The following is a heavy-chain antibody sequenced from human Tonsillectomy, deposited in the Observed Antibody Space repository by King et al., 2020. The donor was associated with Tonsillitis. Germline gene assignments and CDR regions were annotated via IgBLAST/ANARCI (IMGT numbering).Heavy chain of an antibody. D-gene: IGHD3-22*01. Sequence: QLVQSGAEVKKPGESLKISCKGSGYSFSSNWIAWVRQMPGKGLEWMGIIYPGDSDTTYVPSFQGQVTISADKSISTAYLQWSSLKASDTAMYFCARRDYYDSSGLDYWGQGTLVTVSS. CDR1: GYSFSSNW. J-gene: IGHJ4*02. CDR3: ARRDYYDSSGLDY. CDR2: IYPGDSDT. V-gene: IGHV5-51*01.